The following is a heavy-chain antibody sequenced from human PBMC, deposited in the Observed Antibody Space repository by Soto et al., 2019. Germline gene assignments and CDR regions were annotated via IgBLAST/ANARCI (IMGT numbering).Heavy chain of an antibody. CDR3: ARVGSGSYYKEYYYYGMDV. D-gene: IGHD3-10*01. Sequence: PSETLSLTCTVSGGSISSSSYYWGWIRQPPGKGLEWIGSIYYSGSTYYNPSLKSRVTISVDTSKNQFSLKLSSVTAADTAVYYCARVGSGSYYKEYYYYGMDVWGQGTTVT. J-gene: IGHJ6*02. CDR1: GGSISSSSYY. CDR2: IYYSGST. V-gene: IGHV4-39*01.